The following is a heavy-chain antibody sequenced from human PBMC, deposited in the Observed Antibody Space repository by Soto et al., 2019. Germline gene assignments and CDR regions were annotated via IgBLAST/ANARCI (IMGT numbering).Heavy chain of an antibody. Sequence: EVQLVESGGGLVKPGGSLRLSCAASGFTFSNAWMSWVRQAPGKGLEWVGRIKSKTDGGTTDYAAPVKGRFTISRDDSKNTLYLQMNSLKTEDTAVYYCTTEAYCSGGSCYGRRRESDYWGQGTLVTVSS. D-gene: IGHD2-15*01. J-gene: IGHJ4*02. CDR3: TTEAYCSGGSCYGRRRESDY. CDR2: IKSKTDGGTT. V-gene: IGHV3-15*01. CDR1: GFTFSNAW.